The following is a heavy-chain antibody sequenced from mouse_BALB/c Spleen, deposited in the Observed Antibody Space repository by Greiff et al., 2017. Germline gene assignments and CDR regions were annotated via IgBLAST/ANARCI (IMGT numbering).Heavy chain of an antibody. D-gene: IGHD1-1*01. Sequence: VQLQQSGPELVKPGASMKISCTASGYSFTGYTMNWVKQSHGKNLEWIGLINPYNGGTSYNQKFKGKATLTVDKSSSTAYMELLSLTSEDSAVYYWATGLYYGSSYAMDYWGQGTSVTVAS. V-gene: IGHV1-18*01. CDR1: GYSFTGYT. J-gene: IGHJ4*01. CDR2: INPYNGGT. CDR3: ATGLYYGSSYAMDY.